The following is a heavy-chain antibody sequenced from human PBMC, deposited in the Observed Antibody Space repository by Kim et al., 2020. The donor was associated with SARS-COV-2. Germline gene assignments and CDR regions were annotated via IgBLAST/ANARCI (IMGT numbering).Heavy chain of an antibody. D-gene: IGHD2-15*01. V-gene: IGHV1-69*13. CDR2: IIPIFGTA. Sequence: SVKVSCKASGGTFSSYAISWVRQAPGQGLEWMGGIIPIFGTANYAQKFQGRVTITADESTSTAYMELSSLRSEDTAVYYCARDPLIPNYCSGGSCLTDYYYYGMDVWGQGTTVTVSS. CDR3: ARDPLIPNYCSGGSCLTDYYYYGMDV. CDR1: GGTFSSYA. J-gene: IGHJ6*02.